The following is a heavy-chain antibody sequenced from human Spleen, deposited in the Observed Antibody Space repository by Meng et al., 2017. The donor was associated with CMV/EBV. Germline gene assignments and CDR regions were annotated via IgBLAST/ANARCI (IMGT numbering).Heavy chain of an antibody. D-gene: IGHD3-16*01. CDR1: GDSVSSNSAA. Sequence: SQTLSLTCAISGDSVSSNSAAWNWIRQSPSRGLEWLGRTYYRSKWYNDYAVSVKSRITINPDTSKNQFSLQLNSVTPEDTAVYYCARPKLGYDYVWGSPHPFDYWGQGTLVTVSS. V-gene: IGHV6-1*01. CDR2: TYYRSKWYN. J-gene: IGHJ4*02. CDR3: ARPKLGYDYVWGSPHPFDY.